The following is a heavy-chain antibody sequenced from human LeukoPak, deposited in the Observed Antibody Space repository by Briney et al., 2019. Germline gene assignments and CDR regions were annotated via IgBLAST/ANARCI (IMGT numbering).Heavy chain of an antibody. J-gene: IGHJ4*02. D-gene: IGHD6-6*01. CDR1: GFSLSTRGVG. Sequence: SGPTLLQPNPTLTLTFTFSGFSLSTRGVGVGWIRQPPVKALEWLTLIYWHEDKLYNPSLKSKLTITKNTSKNQVVLTMTNMDPINTATYYVAHKPSSSSGRFYYWGEGTLVSVSA. CDR2: IYWHEDK. V-gene: IGHV2-5*01. CDR3: AHKPSSSSGRFYY.